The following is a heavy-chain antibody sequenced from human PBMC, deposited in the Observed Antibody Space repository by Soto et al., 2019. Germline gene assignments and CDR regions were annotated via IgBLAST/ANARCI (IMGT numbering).Heavy chain of an antibody. J-gene: IGHJ4*02. Sequence: QVQLVQSGAAVKTPGSSVKVSCKASGGTFRSYAISWVRQSPGQVLEWMGGLIPIFGTANYAQKFQGRVTITADESTSTADMELISLRYEDTAVYYCARGWSGSYYRTWGQGTLVTVSS. V-gene: IGHV1-69*01. D-gene: IGHD1-26*01. CDR3: ARGWSGSYYRT. CDR1: GGTFRSYA. CDR2: LIPIFGTA.